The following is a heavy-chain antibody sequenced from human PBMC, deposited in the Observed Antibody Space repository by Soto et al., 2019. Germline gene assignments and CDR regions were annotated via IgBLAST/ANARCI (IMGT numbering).Heavy chain of an antibody. CDR1: GGSISTSNYY. CDR3: ARFHDYGDRGSYFDY. J-gene: IGHJ4*02. D-gene: IGHD4-17*01. V-gene: IGHV4-39*01. CDR2: IYYSGGT. Sequence: QLQLQESGPGLVKPSETLSLTCTVSGGSISTSNYYWGWIRQPPGKGLEWIGNIYYSGGTYYNLSLKSRVTISVDTSKNQFSLKLNSMTAADTAVYYCARFHDYGDRGSYFDYWGQGTLVTVSS.